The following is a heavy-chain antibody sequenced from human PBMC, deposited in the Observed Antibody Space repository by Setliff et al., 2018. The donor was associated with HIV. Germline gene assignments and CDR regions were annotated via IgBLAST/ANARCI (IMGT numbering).Heavy chain of an antibody. CDR3: AKVDDGQCNTFNCRDFDY. Sequence: GGSLRLSCAASGFTFNNYGIHWVRQAPGKGLEWVAVIWYDDTNKYYADSVRGRFTISRDNAKNSLYLQMNSLRAEDSAIYYCAKVDDGQCNTFNCRDFDYWGRGTLVTVSS. D-gene: IGHD1-1*01. CDR2: IWYDDTNK. J-gene: IGHJ4*02. V-gene: IGHV3-33*03. CDR1: GFTFNNYG.